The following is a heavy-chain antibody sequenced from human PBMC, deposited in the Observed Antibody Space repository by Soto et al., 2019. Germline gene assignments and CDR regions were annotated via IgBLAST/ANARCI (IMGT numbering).Heavy chain of an antibody. D-gene: IGHD2-15*01. CDR2: IYSGGST. J-gene: IGHJ4*02. V-gene: IGHV3-53*01. Sequence: GGSLRLSCSASGFTASSNYMSWFRQAPGKGLEWVSDIYSGGSTNYADSVKGRFTISRDNSKNTLYLQMNSLRAEDTAVYYCARDAEYCSGGSCQPGKSDHWGQGTLVTVSS. CDR3: ARDAEYCSGGSCQPGKSDH. CDR1: GFTASSNY.